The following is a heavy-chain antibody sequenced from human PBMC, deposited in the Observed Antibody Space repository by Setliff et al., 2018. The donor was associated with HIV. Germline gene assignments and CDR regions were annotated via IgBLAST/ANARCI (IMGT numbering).Heavy chain of an antibody. CDR3: ARQFRYPGIAVAGSDY. V-gene: IGHV4-39*01. J-gene: IGHJ4*02. CDR1: GDSISSSSYY. Sequence: PSETLSLTCTVSGDSISSSSYYWGWVRQPPGKGLEWIGTMFYTGSAYYTPSLKSRVTISVDTSKNQFSLRLSSVTAADTAIYYCARQFRYPGIAVAGSDYWGQGTLVTVS. D-gene: IGHD6-19*01. CDR2: MFYTGSA.